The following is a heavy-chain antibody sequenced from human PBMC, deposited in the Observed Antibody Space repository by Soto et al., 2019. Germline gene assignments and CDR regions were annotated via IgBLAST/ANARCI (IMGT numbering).Heavy chain of an antibody. CDR3: ARGGDVNYYHGMDV. CDR2: ISAYNGKT. CDR1: GYTFTSYG. J-gene: IGHJ6*02. Sequence: QVQLVQSGGEVKKPGASVKLSCTASGYTFTSYGISWVRQAPGQGLEWMGWISAYNGKTNYAQNVQGRGTMTTDTXXRTAYMDLRSLRSDDTAVYYCARGGDVNYYHGMDVWGQGTTVTVSS. V-gene: IGHV1-18*01. D-gene: IGHD5-12*01.